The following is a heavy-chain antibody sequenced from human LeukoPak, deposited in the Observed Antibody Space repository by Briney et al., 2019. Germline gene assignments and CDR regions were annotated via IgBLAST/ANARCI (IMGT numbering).Heavy chain of an antibody. V-gene: IGHV1-8*01. CDR2: MNPNSGNT. CDR3: ARGGHCSSTSCYDSWFDP. Sequence: GASVKVSCKASGYTFTTYDINWVRQAIGQGLEWMGWMNPNSGNTDYAQKFQGRVTLTRNTSISTAYMELSSLTSEDTAVYYCARGGHCSSTSCYDSWFDPWGQGTLVTVSS. CDR1: GYTFTTYD. J-gene: IGHJ5*02. D-gene: IGHD2-2*01.